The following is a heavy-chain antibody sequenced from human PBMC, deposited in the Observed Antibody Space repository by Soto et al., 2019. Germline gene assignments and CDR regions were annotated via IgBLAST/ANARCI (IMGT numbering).Heavy chain of an antibody. CDR3: ARDWFDP. J-gene: IGHJ5*02. CDR2: INHSGST. CDR1: GGSFSGYY. V-gene: IGHV4-34*01. Sequence: SETLSLTCAVYGGSFSGYYWSWIRQPPGKGLEWIGEINHSGSTNYNPSLKSRVTISVDTSKNQFSLKLSSVTAADTAVYYCARDWFDPWGQGTLVTVSS.